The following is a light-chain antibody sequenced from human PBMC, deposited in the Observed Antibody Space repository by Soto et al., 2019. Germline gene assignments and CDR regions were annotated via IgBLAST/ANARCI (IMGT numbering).Light chain of an antibody. CDR1: QSVSSY. CDR3: QQRSHWLLP. Sequence: EIVLTQSPATLSLSPGERATLSCRASQSVSSYLAWYQQKPGQAHRLLIYDASNRATGIPARFSGSVSATDLPLTISLLEAEHCEVDYYQQRSHWLLPFGGGPKVQLQ. CDR2: DAS. J-gene: IGKJ4*01. V-gene: IGKV3-11*01.